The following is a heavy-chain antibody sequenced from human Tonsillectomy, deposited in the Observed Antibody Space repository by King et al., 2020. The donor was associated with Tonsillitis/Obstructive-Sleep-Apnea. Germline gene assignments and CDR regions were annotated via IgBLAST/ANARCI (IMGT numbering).Heavy chain of an antibody. D-gene: IGHD3-22*01. CDR1: GFTFGNYA. Sequence: VQLVESGGGVVQPGRSLRLSCAASGFTFGNYAMHWVRQAPGKGLEWGAMTSYDGNDKYYAASVKGRFTISTDNSKNTLYLQVNSLRAEDTALYYCVFDSSGSYWYFDLWGRGTLVTVSS. J-gene: IGHJ2*01. CDR3: VFDSSGSYWYFDL. CDR2: TSYDGNDK. V-gene: IGHV3-30*01.